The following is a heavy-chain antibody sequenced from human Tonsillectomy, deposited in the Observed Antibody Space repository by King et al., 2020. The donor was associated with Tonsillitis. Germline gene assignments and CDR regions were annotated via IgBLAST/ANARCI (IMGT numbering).Heavy chain of an antibody. V-gene: IGHV4-61*02. CDR2: IYTSRST. Sequence: QLQESGPGLVKPSQTLSLTCTVSGGSISSGSYYWSWIRQPAGKGLEWIGRIYTSRSTNYNPSLKSRVTISVDTSKNQFSLKLSSVTAADTAVYYCARGSGWAYYFDYWGQGTLVTVSS. D-gene: IGHD6-19*01. CDR1: GGSISSGSYY. J-gene: IGHJ4*02. CDR3: ARGSGWAYYFDY.